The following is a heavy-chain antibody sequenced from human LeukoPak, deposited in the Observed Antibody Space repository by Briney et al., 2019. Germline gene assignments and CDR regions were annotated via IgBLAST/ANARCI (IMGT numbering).Heavy chain of an antibody. V-gene: IGHV3-48*02. J-gene: IGHJ3*02. CDR3: ARDKDYGFDI. CDR2: ISMSSS. D-gene: IGHD2-15*01. CDR1: GFTFSAYS. Sequence: GGSLRLSCVASGFTFSAYSMNWIRQAPGKGLEWVSYISMSSSYADSVKGRFTISRDNAKNSLYLHMSSLRDEDTAVYYCARDKDYGFDIWGQGTMVTVPS.